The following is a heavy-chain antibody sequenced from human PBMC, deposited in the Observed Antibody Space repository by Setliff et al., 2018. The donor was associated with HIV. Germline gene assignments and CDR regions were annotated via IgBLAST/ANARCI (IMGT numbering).Heavy chain of an antibody. Sequence: PGGSLRLSCAASGFTFSNSWMNWVRQAPGKGLVWVSRINSDGSSTTYADSVKGRFTISRDNAKNTLYLQMNSPRAEDTAVYYCASSGSYGYWGQGTLVTVSS. V-gene: IGHV3-74*01. CDR1: GFTFSNSW. CDR2: INSDGSST. CDR3: ASSGSYGY. J-gene: IGHJ4*02. D-gene: IGHD1-26*01.